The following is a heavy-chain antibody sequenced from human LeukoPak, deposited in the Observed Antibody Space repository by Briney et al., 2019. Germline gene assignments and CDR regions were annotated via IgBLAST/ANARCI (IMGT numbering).Heavy chain of an antibody. CDR2: ISYIGTT. V-gene: IGHV4-59*11. D-gene: IGHD4-17*01. CDR3: ARDLVTVTKGFDI. CDR1: GYSFSIHY. J-gene: IGHJ3*02. Sequence: SETLSLTCAVSGYSFSIHYWTWIRQPPGRGREWIGYISYIGTTNYNPSLKSRVNLSIDPSKNQFSLKLSSVTSADTAVYYCARDLVTVTKGFDIWGLGTMVSVSS.